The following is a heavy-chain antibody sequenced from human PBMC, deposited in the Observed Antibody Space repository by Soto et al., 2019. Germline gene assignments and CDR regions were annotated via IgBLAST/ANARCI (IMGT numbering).Heavy chain of an antibody. CDR1: GYTFTSYG. Sequence: SVKVSCKASGYTFTSYGISWVRQAPGQGLEWMGWISAYNGNTNYAQKLQGRVTMTTDTSTSTAYMELRSLRSDDTAVYYCARDLGGITMGPMDVWGQGTTVTVSS. CDR3: ARDLGGITMGPMDV. J-gene: IGHJ6*02. V-gene: IGHV1-18*04. CDR2: ISAYNGNT. D-gene: IGHD3-10*01.